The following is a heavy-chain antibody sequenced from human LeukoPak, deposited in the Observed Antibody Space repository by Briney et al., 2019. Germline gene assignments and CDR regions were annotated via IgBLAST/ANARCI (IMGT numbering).Heavy chain of an antibody. CDR1: GGSISSYY. CDR3: ARDRAYCSGGSCPPDDYFDY. D-gene: IGHD2-15*01. Sequence: PSETLSLTCTVSGGSISSYYWSWIRQPAGKGLEWIGRIYTSGSTNYNPSLKSRVTMSVDTPKNQFSLKLSSVTAADTAVYYCARDRAYCSGGSCPPDDYFDYWGQGTLVTVSS. V-gene: IGHV4-4*07. CDR2: IYTSGST. J-gene: IGHJ4*02.